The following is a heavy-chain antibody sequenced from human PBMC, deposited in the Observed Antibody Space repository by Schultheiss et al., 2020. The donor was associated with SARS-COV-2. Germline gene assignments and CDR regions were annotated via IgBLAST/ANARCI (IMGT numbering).Heavy chain of an antibody. Sequence: ASVKVSCKDSGYTFTRYGISWVRQAPGQGLEWMGWISAYNGNTNYAQKLQGRVTMTTDTSTSTAYMELRSLRSDDTAVYYFARLQAGYGDYVDWFDPCGHRALVTVSS. J-gene: IGHJ5*02. CDR3: ARLQAGYGDYVDWFDP. CDR1: GYTFTRYG. V-gene: IGHV1-18*01. D-gene: IGHD4-17*01. CDR2: ISAYNGNT.